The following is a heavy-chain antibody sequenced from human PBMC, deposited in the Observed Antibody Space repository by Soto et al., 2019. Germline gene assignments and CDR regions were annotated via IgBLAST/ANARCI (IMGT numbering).Heavy chain of an antibody. D-gene: IGHD1-26*01. CDR3: ARRSSGTYGMDV. CDR2: IWSDGSNK. CDR1: GFTFSGYG. V-gene: IGHV3-33*01. J-gene: IGHJ6*02. Sequence: GGSLRLSCAASGFTFSGYGMHWVRQAPGKGLEWVAVIWSDGSNKYYADSVKGRFTISRDNSKNTLYLQINSLRAEDTAVYYCARRSSGTYGMDVWGQGTTVTVSS.